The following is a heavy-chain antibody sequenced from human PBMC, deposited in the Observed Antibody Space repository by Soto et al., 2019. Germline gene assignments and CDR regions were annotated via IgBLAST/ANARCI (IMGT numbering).Heavy chain of an antibody. J-gene: IGHJ6*02. D-gene: IGHD3-3*01. CDR1: GFTFSSYG. Sequence: GGSLRLSCAASGFTFSSYGMHWVRQAPGKGLEWVAVIWYDGSNKYYADSVKGRFTISRDNSKNTLYLQMNSLRAEDTAVYYCASEVIGVAESLATYYYYGMDVWGQGTTVTVSS. CDR2: IWYDGSNK. V-gene: IGHV3-33*01. CDR3: ASEVIGVAESLATYYYYGMDV.